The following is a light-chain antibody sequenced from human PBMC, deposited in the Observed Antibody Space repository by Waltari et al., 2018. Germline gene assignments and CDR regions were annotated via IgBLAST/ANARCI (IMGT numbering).Light chain of an antibody. Sequence: DIQLTQSPSFLSASVGDRVTITCRSSHGISNYLAWYQQKPGKAPNLRSYAASTLHSGVPSRFSGSGSRTEFTLTISSLQPEDFATYYCQQLNSYPRTFGQGTKVEIK. CDR2: AAS. V-gene: IGKV1-9*01. CDR3: QQLNSYPRT. J-gene: IGKJ1*01. CDR1: HGISNY.